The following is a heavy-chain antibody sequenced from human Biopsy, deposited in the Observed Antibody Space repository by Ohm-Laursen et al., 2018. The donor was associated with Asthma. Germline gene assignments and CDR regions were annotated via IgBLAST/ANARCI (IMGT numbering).Heavy chain of an antibody. CDR3: ASQSGGPDFWSGYYSFDY. CDR1: GFTFSSYG. J-gene: IGHJ4*02. CDR2: ISYDGSNK. Sequence: ALRLSCAASGFTFSSYGMHWVRQAPGKGLEWVAVISYDGSNKYYADSVKGRFTISRDNSKNTLYLQMNSLRAEDTAVYYCASQSGGPDFWSGYYSFDYWGQGTLVTVSS. D-gene: IGHD3-3*01. V-gene: IGHV3-30*03.